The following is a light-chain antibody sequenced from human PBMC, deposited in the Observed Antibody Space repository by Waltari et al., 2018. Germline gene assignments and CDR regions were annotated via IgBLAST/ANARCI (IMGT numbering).Light chain of an antibody. V-gene: IGKV1-9*01. CDR3: QQFKTYPLT. Sequence: IQLTQSPSSLSASVGDRVTITCRASPDISSYLAWYQQKPGKAPNRLMYAAFTLQSGVPSRVSGSGSGTDFTLTISSLQPEDFATYYCQQFKTYPLTFGQGTRLEIK. CDR2: AAF. CDR1: PDISSY. J-gene: IGKJ5*01.